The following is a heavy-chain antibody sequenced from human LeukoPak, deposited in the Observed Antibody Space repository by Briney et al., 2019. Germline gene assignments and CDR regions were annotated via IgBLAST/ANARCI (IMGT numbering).Heavy chain of an antibody. CDR2: IYTTGST. V-gene: IGHV4-61*02. CDR3: AIRQDGHDY. J-gene: IGHJ4*02. CDR1: GVSLANTFYY. D-gene: IGHD1-1*01. Sequence: PSETLSLTCTVPGVSLANTFYYWNWLRQPAGKGLEWIGRIYTTGSTNYNPSLKSRVTISLDTARNQFSLKLSSVTAADTAVYYCAIRQDGHDYWGQGTLVTVSS.